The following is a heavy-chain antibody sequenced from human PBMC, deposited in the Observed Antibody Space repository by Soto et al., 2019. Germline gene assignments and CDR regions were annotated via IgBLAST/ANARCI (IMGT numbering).Heavy chain of an antibody. CDR3: ARDHWVVVPAAKGYYFDY. J-gene: IGHJ4*02. V-gene: IGHV1-18*04. CDR1: GYTFTSYG. D-gene: IGHD2-2*01. CDR2: ISAYNGNT. Sequence: ASVKVSCKASGYTFTSYGISWVRQAPGQGLEWMGWISAYNGNTNYAQKLQGRVTMTTDTSTSTAYMEMRSLRSDDTAVYYCARDHWVVVPAAKGYYFDYWGQGTLVTVSS.